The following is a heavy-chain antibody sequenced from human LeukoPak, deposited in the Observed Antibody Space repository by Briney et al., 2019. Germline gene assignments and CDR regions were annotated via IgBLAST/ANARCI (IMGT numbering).Heavy chain of an antibody. CDR3: AREAIFGVVFHHGGFDY. V-gene: IGHV3-43*02. J-gene: IGHJ4*02. CDR2: ISGDGGST. CDR1: GFTFDDYA. Sequence: PGGSLRLSCAASGFTFDDYAMHWVRQAPGKGLEWVSLISGDGGSTYYADSVKGRFTISRDNSKNSLYLQMNSLRAEDTAVYYCAREAIFGVVFHHGGFDYWGQGTLVTVSS. D-gene: IGHD3-3*01.